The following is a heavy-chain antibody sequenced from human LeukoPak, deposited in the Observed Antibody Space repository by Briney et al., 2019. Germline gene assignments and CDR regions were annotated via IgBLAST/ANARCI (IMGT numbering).Heavy chain of an antibody. V-gene: IGHV4-59*08. Sequence: GSLRLSCAASGFMFDDYGMSWIRQPPGKGLEWIGYVYYSGSTNYNPSLKTRLHLSVDTSKNRFSLKLSSVTAADTAVYYCASSPRLTTSWFLFDSWGHGTLVTVSS. D-gene: IGHD2-2*01. CDR1: GFMFDDYG. CDR2: VYYSGST. J-gene: IGHJ5*01. CDR3: ASSPRLTTSWFLFDS.